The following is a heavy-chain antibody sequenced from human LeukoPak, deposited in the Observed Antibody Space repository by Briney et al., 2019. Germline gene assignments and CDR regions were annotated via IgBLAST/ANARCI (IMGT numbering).Heavy chain of an antibody. J-gene: IGHJ6*04. CDR2: IYYSGST. CDR1: GGSISSYY. D-gene: IGHD1-1*01. CDR3: ARDGAIQLERRGYYYGMDV. Sequence: SETLSLTCTASGGSISSYYWSWIRQPPGKGLEWIGHIYYSGSTNYNPSLKSRVTISVDTSKNQFSLKLSSVTAADTAVYYCARDGAIQLERRGYYYGMDVWGKGTTVTVSS. V-gene: IGHV4-59*01.